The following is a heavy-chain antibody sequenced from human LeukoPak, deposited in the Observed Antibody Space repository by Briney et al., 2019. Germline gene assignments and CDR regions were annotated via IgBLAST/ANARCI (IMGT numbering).Heavy chain of an antibody. J-gene: IGHJ4*02. CDR1: GFTFSSYS. D-gene: IGHD3-22*01. CDR3: ARGRYDSSGSYSLFDY. V-gene: IGHV3-21*01. Sequence: GGSLRLSCAASGFTFSSYSMNWVRQAPGKGLEWVSCITRSSIYIYYADSVKGRFTISRDNAKNSLYLQMNSLRAEDTAVYYCARGRYDSSGSYSLFDYWGQGTLVTVSS. CDR2: ITRSSIYI.